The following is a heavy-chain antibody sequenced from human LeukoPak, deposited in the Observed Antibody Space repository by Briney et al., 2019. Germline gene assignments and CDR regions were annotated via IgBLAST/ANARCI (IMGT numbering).Heavy chain of an antibody. CDR3: ARRGHGGSYPY. CDR2: ISAYNGNT. CDR1: GYTFTSYG. V-gene: IGHV1-18*01. J-gene: IGHJ4*02. D-gene: IGHD1-26*01. Sequence: ASVKISCKASGYTFTSYGISWVRHAPGQGLEWMGWISAYNGNTNYAQKLQGTVTLTTDTSTSTAYMELRSLRSDDTAVYYCARRGHGGSYPYWGQGTLVTVSS.